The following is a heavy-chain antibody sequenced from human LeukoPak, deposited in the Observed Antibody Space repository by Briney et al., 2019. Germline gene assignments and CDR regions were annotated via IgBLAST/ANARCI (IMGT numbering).Heavy chain of an antibody. D-gene: IGHD1-1*01. J-gene: IGHJ4*02. V-gene: IGHV3-30*02. CDR3: AKGGSNNWSFDN. CDR2: IRYDGRNK. CDR1: GFTFSNYG. Sequence: GGSLRLSCAAAGFTFSNYGMHWVRQAPGKGLQWVAYIRYDGRNKYSADSVKGRFTIYRDNSKSTLYLQMNSLRPEDTAVYYCAKGGSNNWSFDNWGQGTLVTVSS.